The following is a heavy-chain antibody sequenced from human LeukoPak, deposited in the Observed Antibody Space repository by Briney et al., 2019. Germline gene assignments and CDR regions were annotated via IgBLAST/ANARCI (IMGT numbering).Heavy chain of an antibody. D-gene: IGHD3-10*01. J-gene: IGHJ6*02. CDR3: ARQIWFGELSDGMDV. V-gene: IGHV3-21*01. CDR2: ISSSSSYI. CDR1: GFTFSSCS. Sequence: GALRLSCAASGFTFSSCSMNWVRQAPGKGLEWVSSISSSSSYIYYADSVKGRFTISRDNAKNSLYLQMNSLRAEDTAVYYCARQIWFGELSDGMDVWGQGTTVTVSS.